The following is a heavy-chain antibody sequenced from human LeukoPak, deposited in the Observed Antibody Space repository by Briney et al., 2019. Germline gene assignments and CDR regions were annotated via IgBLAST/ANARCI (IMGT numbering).Heavy chain of an antibody. D-gene: IGHD3-16*02. CDR3: ATYPPYDYVWGSYRSGDY. CDR2: IIPIFGTA. Sequence: SVKVSCKASGGTFSSYAISWVRQAPGQGLEWMGGIIPIFGTANYAQKFQGRVMITADESTSTAYMELSSLRSEDTAVYYCATYPPYDYVWGSYRSGDYWGQGTLVTVSS. CDR1: GGTFSSYA. V-gene: IGHV1-69*01. J-gene: IGHJ4*02.